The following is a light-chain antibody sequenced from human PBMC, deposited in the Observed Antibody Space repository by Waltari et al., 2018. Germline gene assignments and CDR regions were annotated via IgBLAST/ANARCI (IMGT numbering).Light chain of an antibody. Sequence: QAVVTQEPSLTVSPGGTVTLTCDSSTAAVTSGHYPYWFQQKPGQAPRTLIYETSNKHSWTPAQFSGSLLGGKAALTLSGAQPEDEADYYCLLSYSGARVFGGGTKLTVL. CDR1: TAAVTSGHY. V-gene: IGLV7-46*01. J-gene: IGLJ3*02. CDR2: ETS. CDR3: LLSYSGARV.